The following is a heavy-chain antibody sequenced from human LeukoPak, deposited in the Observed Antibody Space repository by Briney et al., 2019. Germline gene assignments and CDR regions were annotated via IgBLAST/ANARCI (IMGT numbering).Heavy chain of an antibody. CDR1: GFTFSSYW. CDR2: INSDGSST. V-gene: IGHV3-74*01. Sequence: PGGSLRLSCAASGFTFSSYWMHWVRQAPGKGLVWVSRINSDGSSTSYADSVKGRFTISRDNAKNTLYLQMNSLRAEDTAVYYCATSSSSGWSGYYFDYWGQGTLVTVSS. CDR3: ATSSSSGWSGYYFDY. J-gene: IGHJ4*02. D-gene: IGHD6-19*01.